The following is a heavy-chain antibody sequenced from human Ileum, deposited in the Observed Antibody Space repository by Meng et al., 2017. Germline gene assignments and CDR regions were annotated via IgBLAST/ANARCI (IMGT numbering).Heavy chain of an antibody. J-gene: IGHJ4*02. Sequence: QRAGAAPGIVKAAGTLSLTWRVSGTWWSWVRQPPGKGLEWIGEIFQSGRTNYNPSLKSRVTISIDKSKSQISLQLSAVTAADTAVYSCATSNDRDVYYLGYWGQGTLVTVSS. D-gene: IGHD3-22*01. CDR3: ATSNDRDVYYLGY. CDR2: IFQSGRT. V-gene: IGHV4-4*01. CDR1: GTW.